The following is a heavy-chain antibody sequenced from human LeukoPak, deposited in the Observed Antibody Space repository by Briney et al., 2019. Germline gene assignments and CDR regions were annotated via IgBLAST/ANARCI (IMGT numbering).Heavy chain of an antibody. V-gene: IGHV1-69*04. CDR1: GGTSSSYA. CDR2: IIPTFGIA. CDR3: ARARTGVVPAAPYYYYGMDV. J-gene: IGHJ6*02. Sequence: SVKVSCKASGGTSSSYAISWVRQAPGQGLEWMGRIIPTFGIANYAQKFQGRVTITADKSTSTAYMELSSLRSEDTAVYYCARARTGVVPAAPYYYYGMDVWGQGTTVTVSS. D-gene: IGHD2-2*01.